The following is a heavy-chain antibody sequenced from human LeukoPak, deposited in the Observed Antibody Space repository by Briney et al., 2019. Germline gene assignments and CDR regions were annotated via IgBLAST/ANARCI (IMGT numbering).Heavy chain of an antibody. CDR2: ITGGGGST. D-gene: IGHD3-3*01. J-gene: IGHJ4*02. V-gene: IGHV3-23*01. CDR3: AKDGRSGAPFDR. Sequence: GGSPRLSCVASGFTVYNFAMSWVRQAPGKGLEWVSLITGGGGSTDYADSVKGRFTISRDNSKNTLYLQMNSLRVEDTATYYCAKDGRSGAPFDRWGQGTVLTVSS. CDR1: GFTVYNFA.